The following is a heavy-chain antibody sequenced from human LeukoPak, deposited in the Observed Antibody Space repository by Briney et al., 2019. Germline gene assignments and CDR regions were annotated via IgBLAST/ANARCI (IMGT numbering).Heavy chain of an antibody. J-gene: IGHJ3*02. Sequence: GGSLRLSCAVSGFTFSSYEMNWVRQAPGKGLEWVSYISSSGRTIYNADSVKGRFTISRDNAMNSLYLQMNSLRAEDTAVYYCASYYYDSSGYWVHAFDIWGQGTMVTVSS. CDR1: GFTFSSYE. CDR2: ISSSGRTI. D-gene: IGHD3-22*01. CDR3: ASYYYDSSGYWVHAFDI. V-gene: IGHV3-48*03.